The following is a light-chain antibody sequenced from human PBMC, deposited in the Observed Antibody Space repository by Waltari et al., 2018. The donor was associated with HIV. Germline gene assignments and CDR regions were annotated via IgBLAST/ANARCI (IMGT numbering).Light chain of an antibody. CDR1: DRALGASDY. CDR3: ASFSLGLTLVV. Sequence: QSALTQPASVSGSPGQSITISCTGSDRALGASDYVSWYQKYPDRAPRRLIYEVKQPPPGVSSRFSGSKSANTASRTSAGLQREDEAEFYWASFSLGLTLVVFGGGTHVTVL. CDR2: EVK. J-gene: IGLJ2*01. V-gene: IGLV2-14*01.